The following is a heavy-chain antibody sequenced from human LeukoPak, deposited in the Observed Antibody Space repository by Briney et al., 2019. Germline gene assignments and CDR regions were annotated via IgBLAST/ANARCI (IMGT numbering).Heavy chain of an antibody. J-gene: IGHJ5*02. V-gene: IGHV1-69*05. CDR3: ARDVHGDYGSGWFDP. D-gene: IGHD4-17*01. CDR2: IMPLFGTA. Sequence: SVKVSCKTSGGTFNNSAISWVRQAPGQGLEWLGGIMPLFGTAGYAQKFQGRVTITKDDSTRTVYLELTSLTSDDTAVYYCARDVHGDYGSGWFDPWGQGTLVSVSS. CDR1: GGTFNNSA.